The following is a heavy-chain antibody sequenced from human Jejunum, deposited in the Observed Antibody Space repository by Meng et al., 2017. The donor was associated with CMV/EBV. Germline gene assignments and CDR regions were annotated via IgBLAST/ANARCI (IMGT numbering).Heavy chain of an antibody. CDR2: ISSSSNR. Sequence: SYSMNWVRQAPGKGLEWVSFISSSSNRYYADSVKGRFTISRDDAKNSLYLQMNSLGAEDTAVYYCGKTPRDCSSTSSCYYYGMDVWGQGTTVTVSS. D-gene: IGHD2-2*01. J-gene: IGHJ6*02. CDR1: SYS. V-gene: IGHV3-21*01. CDR3: GKTPRDCSSTSSCYYYGMDV.